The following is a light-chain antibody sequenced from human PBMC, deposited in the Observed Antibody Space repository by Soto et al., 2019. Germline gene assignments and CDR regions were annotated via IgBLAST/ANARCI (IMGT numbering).Light chain of an antibody. CDR3: QQYGSSGT. CDR1: QSVSSN. V-gene: IGKV3-20*01. Sequence: PVTLSLSPCERATLSCRAGQSVSSNLAWYQQRPGQAPRLLIYGASNRATGIPDRLSGSGSGTDFTLTISRLEPEDFAVYYCQQYGSSGTFGQGTKVDIK. J-gene: IGKJ1*01. CDR2: GAS.